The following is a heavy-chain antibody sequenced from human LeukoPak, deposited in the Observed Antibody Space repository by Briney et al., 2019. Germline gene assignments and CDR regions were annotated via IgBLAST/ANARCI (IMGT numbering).Heavy chain of an antibody. Sequence: PGGSLRHSCAASGFTFSSYAMSWVRQAPGKGLEWVSAISGSGGSTYYADSVKGRFTISRDNSKNTLYLQMNSLRAEDTAVYYCAKDPIAVAQAYYFDYWGQGTLVTVSS. J-gene: IGHJ4*02. V-gene: IGHV3-23*01. CDR2: ISGSGGST. D-gene: IGHD6-19*01. CDR1: GFTFSSYA. CDR3: AKDPIAVAQAYYFDY.